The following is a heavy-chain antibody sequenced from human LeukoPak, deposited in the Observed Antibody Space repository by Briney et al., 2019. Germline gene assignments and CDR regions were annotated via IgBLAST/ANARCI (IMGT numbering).Heavy chain of an antibody. V-gene: IGHV3-49*04. D-gene: IGHD3-10*01. Sequence: GGSLRLSCTGSGFTFGDYAMSWVRQAPGEGLEGVGFIRSKAYGGTTEYAASVKGRFTISRDDSKSIACLQMNSLEIEDTAVYYCSRNYVSGSYAFDIWGQGTMVTVSS. CDR3: SRNYVSGSYAFDI. J-gene: IGHJ3*02. CDR2: IRSKAYGGTT. CDR1: GFTFGDYA.